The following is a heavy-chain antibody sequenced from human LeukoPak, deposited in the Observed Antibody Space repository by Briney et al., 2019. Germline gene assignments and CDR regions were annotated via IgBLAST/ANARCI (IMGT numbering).Heavy chain of an antibody. D-gene: IGHD4-17*01. J-gene: IGHJ6*04. CDR2: VSYSGNA. Sequence: SETLSLTCTISGGSISSTNYYWGWIRQPPGKGLEWIGSVSYSGNACYNPSLKSRVNIFVDTSKNQFSLKLSSVTAADTAVYYCARHPGGYGDYGMDVWGKGTTVTVSS. CDR1: GGSISSTNYY. CDR3: ARHPGGYGDYGMDV. V-gene: IGHV4-39*01.